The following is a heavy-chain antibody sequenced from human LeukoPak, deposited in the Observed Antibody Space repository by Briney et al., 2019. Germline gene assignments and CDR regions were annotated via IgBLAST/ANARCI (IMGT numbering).Heavy chain of an antibody. CDR2: ISGSGGST. CDR3: AKVARWDVVVPAAMGPDY. D-gene: IGHD2-2*01. CDR1: GFTFSSYA. Sequence: GGSLRLSCAASGFTFSSYAMSWVRQAPGKGLEWVSAISGSGGSTYYADSVKGRFTISRDNSKNTLYLQMNSLRAEDTAVYYCAKVARWDVVVPAAMGPDYWGQGTLVTVSS. J-gene: IGHJ4*02. V-gene: IGHV3-23*01.